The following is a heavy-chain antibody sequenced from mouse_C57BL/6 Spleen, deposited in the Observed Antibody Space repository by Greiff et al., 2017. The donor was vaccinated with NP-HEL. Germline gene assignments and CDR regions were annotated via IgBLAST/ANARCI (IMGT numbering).Heavy chain of an antibody. D-gene: IGHD1-1*01. J-gene: IGHJ2*01. CDR2: FFPRDGST. V-gene: IGHV1-78*01. Sequence: VHLVESDPELVKPGASVLISCKVSGYTFTDPTIHWMKQRSERGLVWIGYFFPRDGSTKYNETFKGQGTLTADKSSSPAYLQLNSLTSEASAVYFCARYDYGSSAFDYWGQGTTLTVSS. CDR1: GYTFTDPT. CDR3: ARYDYGSSAFDY.